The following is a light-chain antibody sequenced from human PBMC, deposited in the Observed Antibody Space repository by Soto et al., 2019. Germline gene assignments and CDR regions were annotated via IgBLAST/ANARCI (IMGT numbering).Light chain of an antibody. CDR1: QSVSSN. J-gene: IGKJ5*01. CDR2: GAS. CDR3: QQREHWPPIT. V-gene: IGKV3-15*01. Sequence: EIVMTQSPATLSVSPGERATLSCRASQSVSSNLAWYQQKPGQAPGLLIYGASTRATGIPARFGGSGSGTDFTLTISSLEPEDFAVYYCQQREHWPPITFGQGTRLEIK.